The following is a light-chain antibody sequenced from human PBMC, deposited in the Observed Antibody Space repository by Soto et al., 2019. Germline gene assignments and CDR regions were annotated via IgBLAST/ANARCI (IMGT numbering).Light chain of an antibody. CDR2: GAS. CDR3: QQYDNWPPIT. Sequence: EIVKTPSPATLSVSPGERATLSCRASQSVSSYLAWYQQKPGQAPRLLIYGASTRATGIPARFSGSGSGTEFTLTISSLQSEDFAVYYCQQYDNWPPITFGQGTRLEIK. J-gene: IGKJ5*01. CDR1: QSVSSY. V-gene: IGKV3-15*01.